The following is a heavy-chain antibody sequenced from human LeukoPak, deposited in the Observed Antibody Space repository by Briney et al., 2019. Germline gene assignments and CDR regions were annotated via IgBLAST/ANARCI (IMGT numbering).Heavy chain of an antibody. V-gene: IGHV1-18*01. CDR1: GGTFSSYA. J-gene: IGHJ5*02. Sequence: ASVKVSCKASGGTFSSYAISWVRQAPGQGLEWMGWISAYNGNTNYAQKLQGRVTMTTDTSTSTAYMELRSLRSEDTAVYYCASWFDPWGQGTLVTVCS. CDR2: ISAYNGNT. CDR3: ASWFDP.